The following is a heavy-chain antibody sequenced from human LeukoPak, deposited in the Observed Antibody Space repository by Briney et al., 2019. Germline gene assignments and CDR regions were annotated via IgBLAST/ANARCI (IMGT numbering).Heavy chain of an antibody. V-gene: IGHV1-46*01. CDR1: GYTFTSYH. Sequence: ASVKVSCKASGYTFTSYHMHRVRQAPGQGLEWMGIITPSSGSTSFAQKFRGRVTVTREMSTTTVYMEVTSLRSEDTAVYYCARDFGNSHHFFDYWGQGTLVTVSS. CDR2: ITPSSGST. CDR3: ARDFGNSHHFFDY. J-gene: IGHJ4*02. D-gene: IGHD3-10*01.